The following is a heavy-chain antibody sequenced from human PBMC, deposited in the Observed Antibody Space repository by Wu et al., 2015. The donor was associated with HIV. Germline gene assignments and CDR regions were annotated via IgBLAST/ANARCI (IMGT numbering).Heavy chain of an antibody. CDR1: GYTFTSYG. V-gene: IGHV1-18*01. D-gene: IGHD5-24*01. CDR3: ARGLEMATTSSFDY. CDR2: ISAYNGNT. Sequence: QVQLVQSGAEVKKPGASVKVSCKASGYTFTSYGISWVRQAPGQGLEWMGWISAYNGNTNYAQKLQGRVTITTDESTSTAYMELSSLRSEDTAVYYCARGLEMATTSSFDYWARERWSTVSS. J-gene: IGHJ4*02.